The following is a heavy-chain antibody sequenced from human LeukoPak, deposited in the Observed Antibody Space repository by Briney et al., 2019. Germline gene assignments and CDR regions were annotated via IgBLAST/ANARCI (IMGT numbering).Heavy chain of an antibody. D-gene: IGHD1-26*01. CDR1: GFTFSSYG. V-gene: IGHV3-30*02. CDR2: IRYDGSNK. CDR3: ARVLGGTDAFDI. J-gene: IGHJ3*02. Sequence: GGSLRLSCAASGFTFSSYGMHWVRQAPGKGLEWVAFIRYDGSNKYYADSVKGRFTISRDNSKNTLYLQMNSLRAEDTAVYYCARVLGGTDAFDIWGQGTMVTVSS.